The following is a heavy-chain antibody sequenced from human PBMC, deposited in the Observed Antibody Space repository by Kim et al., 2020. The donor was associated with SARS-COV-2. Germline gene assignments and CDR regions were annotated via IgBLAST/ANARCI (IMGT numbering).Heavy chain of an antibody. Sequence: YAQKFQGRVTMTTDTSTSTAYMELRSLRSDDTAVYYCARGGSNFYYGMDVWGQGTTVTVSS. J-gene: IGHJ6*02. V-gene: IGHV1-18*01. D-gene: IGHD6-13*01. CDR3: ARGGSNFYYGMDV.